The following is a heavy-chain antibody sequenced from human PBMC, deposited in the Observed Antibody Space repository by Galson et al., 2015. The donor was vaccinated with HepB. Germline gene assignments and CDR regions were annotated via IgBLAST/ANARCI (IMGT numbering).Heavy chain of an antibody. J-gene: IGHJ4*02. Sequence: ETLSLTCTVSGGSISSSSYYWGWIRQPPGKGLEWIGSIYYSGSTYYNPSLKSRVTISVDTSKNQFSLKLSSVTAADTAVYYCARGGSSGSYYKGHFDYWGQGTLVTVSS. CDR2: IYYSGST. CDR3: ARGGSSGSYYKGHFDY. V-gene: IGHV4-39*07. D-gene: IGHD3-10*01. CDR1: GGSISSSSYY.